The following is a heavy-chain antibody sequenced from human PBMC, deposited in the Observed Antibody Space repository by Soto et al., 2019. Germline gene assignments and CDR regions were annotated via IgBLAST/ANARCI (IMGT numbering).Heavy chain of an antibody. CDR2: IRSNPYGGTT. J-gene: IGHJ4*02. CDR1: GFTIGDAA. CDR3: AREQHYYASGSVDR. Sequence: EVQLVESGGGMVKPGRSLRLSCTVSGFTIGDAAINWFRQAPGKGLEWVGFIRSNPYGGTTEYAASVKDRFIISRDDSKSSAYLQMNSLKTEDTAVYYCAREQHYYASGSVDRWGQGSLVTGSS. V-gene: IGHV3-49*05. D-gene: IGHD3-10*01.